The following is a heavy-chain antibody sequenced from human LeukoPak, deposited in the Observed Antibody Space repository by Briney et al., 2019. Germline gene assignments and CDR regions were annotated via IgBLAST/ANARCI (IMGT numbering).Heavy chain of an antibody. Sequence: GGSLRLSCAASGFTFSNYGMHWVRQAPGKGLEWVAVISYDGSNKYYADSVKGRFTISRDNSKNTLYLQMNSLRAEDTAVYYCARKHDYVYYFDYWGQGTLVTVSS. CDR3: ARKHDYVYYFDY. J-gene: IGHJ4*02. CDR1: GFTFSNYG. V-gene: IGHV3-30*03. D-gene: IGHD4-17*01. CDR2: ISYDGSNK.